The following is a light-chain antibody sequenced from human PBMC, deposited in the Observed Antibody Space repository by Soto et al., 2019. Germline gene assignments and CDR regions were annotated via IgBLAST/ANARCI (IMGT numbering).Light chain of an antibody. CDR1: SSNIGAGFD. Sequence: QLVLTQPPSVSGAPGQRVTISCTGSSSNIGAGFDVHWYQQLPGTAPKLLIYGNGNRPSGIPDRFSGSKSGTSASLAITGLQAEDEADYYCQSYDNRLSGLFGGGTKVTVL. V-gene: IGLV1-40*01. J-gene: IGLJ2*01. CDR3: QSYDNRLSGL. CDR2: GNG.